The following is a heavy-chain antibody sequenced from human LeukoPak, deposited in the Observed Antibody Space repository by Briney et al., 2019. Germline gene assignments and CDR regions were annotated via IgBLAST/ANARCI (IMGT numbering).Heavy chain of an antibody. J-gene: IGHJ4*02. D-gene: IGHD3-3*01. CDR1: GFTFSSYW. CDR2: IKQDGSEK. Sequence: GGSLRLSCATTGFTFSSYWMSWVREAPGKGLEWVGNIKQDGSEKYYVDSVKGRFTISRDNAKNSLYLQMNSLRAEDTAVYYCARKEYYDFWSGRGALDYWGQGTLVTVSS. V-gene: IGHV3-7*01. CDR3: ARKEYYDFWSGRGALDY.